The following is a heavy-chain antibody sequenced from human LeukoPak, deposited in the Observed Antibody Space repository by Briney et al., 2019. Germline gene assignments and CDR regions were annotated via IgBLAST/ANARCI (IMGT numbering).Heavy chain of an antibody. Sequence: ASVKVSCKASGYTFTSYGISWVRQAPGQGLEWMGWISAYNGNTNYARKLQGRVTMTTDTSTSTAYMELRSLRSDDTAVYYCARVYSMVTAKSPIDYWGQGTLVTVSS. J-gene: IGHJ4*02. D-gene: IGHD2-21*02. CDR2: ISAYNGNT. V-gene: IGHV1-18*01. CDR3: ARVYSMVTAKSPIDY. CDR1: GYTFTSYG.